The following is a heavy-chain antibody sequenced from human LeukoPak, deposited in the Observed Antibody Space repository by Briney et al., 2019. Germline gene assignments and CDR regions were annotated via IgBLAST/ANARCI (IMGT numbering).Heavy chain of an antibody. CDR2: IREDGSEK. CDR1: GFTFSNYW. CDR3: AKEGCVSTTCYVPPYYYYMDV. V-gene: IGHV3-7*03. D-gene: IGHD2/OR15-2a*01. J-gene: IGHJ6*03. Sequence: GGSLRLSCAASGFTFSNYWMSWVRQAPGKGLEWVANIREDGSEKYYVDSVKGRFTISRDNSKNMVFLQMNSLRAEDTAVYYCAKEGCVSTTCYVPPYYYYMDVWGNGTTVTISS.